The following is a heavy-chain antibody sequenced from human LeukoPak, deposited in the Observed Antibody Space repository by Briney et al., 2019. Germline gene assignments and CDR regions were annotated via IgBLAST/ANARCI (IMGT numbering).Heavy chain of an antibody. CDR3: ARRGRYGRHQLLHFDY. CDR1: GGSISSYY. D-gene: IGHD2-2*01. J-gene: IGHJ4*02. Sequence: SETLSLTCTVSGGSISSYYWSWIRQPAGKGLEWFGYIYYSGSTNYNPSLKSRVTISVDTSKNQFSLKLSSVTAADTAVYYCARRGRYGRHQLLHFDYWGQGTLVTVSS. CDR2: IYYSGST. V-gene: IGHV4-59*08.